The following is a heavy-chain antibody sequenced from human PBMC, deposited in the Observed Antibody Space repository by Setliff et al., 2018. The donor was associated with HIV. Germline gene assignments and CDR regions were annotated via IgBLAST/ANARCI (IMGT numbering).Heavy chain of an antibody. Sequence: ASVKVSCKPSGSTFTNYDINWVRQAAGQGLEWMGWMNPDSRNTGYAQRFEGSVTMTWDTSISTVYMELNNVKFEDTAIHYCARARTDYYDRRRRSHYYIDVWARGATVTVSS. V-gene: IGHV1-8*02. CDR2: MNPDSRNT. J-gene: IGHJ6*03. D-gene: IGHD3-22*01. CDR3: ARARTDYYDRRRRSHYYIDV. CDR1: GSTFTNYD.